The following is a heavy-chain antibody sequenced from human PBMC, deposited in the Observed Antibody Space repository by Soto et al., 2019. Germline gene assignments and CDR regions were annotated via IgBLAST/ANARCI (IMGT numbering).Heavy chain of an antibody. CDR1: GYIFTSYG. D-gene: IGHD3-16*01. CDR2: INTYNGKT. V-gene: IGHV1-18*01. CDR3: AMVDVYVTPSPQDV. Sequence: QVQLVQSGAEVKNPGASVKVSCKTSGYIFTSYGIGWARQAPGQGLEWMGWINTYNGKTNYAQNHQGRVTLTTDTSTSTAYMELRSLRSNDTAIYYCAMVDVYVTPSPQDVWGQGTTVTVSS. J-gene: IGHJ6*02.